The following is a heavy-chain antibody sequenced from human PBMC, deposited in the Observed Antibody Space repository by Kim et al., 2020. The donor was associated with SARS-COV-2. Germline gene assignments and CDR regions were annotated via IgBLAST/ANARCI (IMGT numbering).Heavy chain of an antibody. J-gene: IGHJ4*02. D-gene: IGHD2-15*01. V-gene: IGHV3-23*01. Sequence: GGSLRLSCAASGFTFSSYAMSWVRQAPGKGLEWVSAISGSGGSTYYADSVKGRFTISRDNSKNTLYLQMNSLRAEDTAVYYCAKDSPNYLNYCSGGRCSRYFDYWGQGTLVTVSS. CDR3: AKDSPNYLNYCSGGRCSRYFDY. CDR2: ISGSGGST. CDR1: GFTFSSYA.